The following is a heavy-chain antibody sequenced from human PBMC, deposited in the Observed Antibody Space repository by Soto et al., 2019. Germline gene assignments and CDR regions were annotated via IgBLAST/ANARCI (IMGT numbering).Heavy chain of an antibody. CDR3: AREDIVVVPAAIPGLSYYYYYGMDV. CDR2: TYYRSKWYN. Sequence: STSRSRDCAISGDGVSSNSAAWNLSRQSPSRGLEWLGRTYYRSKWYNDYAVSVKSRITINPDTSKNQFSLQLNSVTPEDTAVYYCAREDIVVVPAAIPGLSYYYYYGMDVCGQGTTVTVS. J-gene: IGHJ6*02. CDR1: GDGVSSNSAA. V-gene: IGHV6-1*01. D-gene: IGHD2-2*02.